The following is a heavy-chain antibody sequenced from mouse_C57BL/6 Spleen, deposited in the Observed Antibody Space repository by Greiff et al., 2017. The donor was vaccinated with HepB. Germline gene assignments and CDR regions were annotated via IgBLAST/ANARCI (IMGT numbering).Heavy chain of an antibody. CDR1: GYTFTDYY. D-gene: IGHD1-1*01. J-gene: IGHJ4*01. V-gene: IGHV1-26*01. CDR2: INPNNGGT. CDR3: ALYGSSSHYYAMDY. Sequence: EVQLQQSGPELVKPGASVKISCKASGYTFTDYYMNWVKQSHGKSLEWIGDINPNNGGTSYNQKFKGKATLTVDKSSSTAYMELRSLTSEYSAVYYGALYGSSSHYYAMDYWGQGTSVTVSS.